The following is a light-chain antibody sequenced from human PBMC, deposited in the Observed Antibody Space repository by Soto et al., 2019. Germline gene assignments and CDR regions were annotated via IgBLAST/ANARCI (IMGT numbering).Light chain of an antibody. V-gene: IGLV6-57*01. J-gene: IGLJ3*02. CDR2: LDN. Sequence: NFMLTQPHSVSESPGKTVTISCTRNSGSITSTYVQWYQQRPGRSPTSVIYLDNQRPSGVPDRFSGSIDRSSNSASLTISGLRAEDEAHYYCKSSDSTSWVFGGGTKVTVL. CDR1: SGSITSTY. CDR3: KSSDSTSWV.